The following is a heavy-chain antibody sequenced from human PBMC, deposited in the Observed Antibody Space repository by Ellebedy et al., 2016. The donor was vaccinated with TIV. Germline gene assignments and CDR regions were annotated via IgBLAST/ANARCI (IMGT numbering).Heavy chain of an antibody. CDR3: AREAWDGDYYFDY. J-gene: IGHJ4*02. Sequence: PGGSLRLSCAASGFTFSNFVMHWVRQATGEGLGWVAVIWSDGNNKYYADSVKGRFTISRDNSKNTLYLQMNSLRAEDTAVYYCAREAWDGDYYFDYWGQGTLATVSS. CDR2: IWSDGNNK. D-gene: IGHD4-17*01. CDR1: GFTFSNFV. V-gene: IGHV3-33*01.